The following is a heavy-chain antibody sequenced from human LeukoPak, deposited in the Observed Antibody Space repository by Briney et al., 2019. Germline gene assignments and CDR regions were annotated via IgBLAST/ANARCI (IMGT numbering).Heavy chain of an antibody. CDR2: IKQDGSEK. D-gene: IGHD2-2*02. V-gene: IGHV3-7*01. CDR3: AREWYCSSTSCYTPHFDY. J-gene: IGHJ4*02. Sequence: PGGSLRLSCAASGFTFNNYWVSWVRQAPGKGLEWVANIKQDGSEKYYVDSVKGRFTISRDNAKNSLYLQMNSLRAEDTAVYYCAREWYCSSTSCYTPHFDYWGQGTLVTVSS. CDR1: GFTFNNYW.